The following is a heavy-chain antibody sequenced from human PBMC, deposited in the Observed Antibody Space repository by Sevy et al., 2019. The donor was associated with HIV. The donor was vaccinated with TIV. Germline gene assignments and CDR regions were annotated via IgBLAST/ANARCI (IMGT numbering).Heavy chain of an antibody. V-gene: IGHV3-33*01. CDR3: ARDRLTRSLVGFDY. CDR2: IWYDGSNK. J-gene: IGHJ4*02. CDR1: GFSFSSYG. Sequence: GGSLRLSCAASGFSFSSYGMHWVRQAPGKGLEWVAIIWYDGSNKYYADSVKGRFTISRDNSKNTLYLQMNSLRAEDTAVYYCARDRLTRSLVGFDYWGQGTLVTVSS. D-gene: IGHD1-20*01.